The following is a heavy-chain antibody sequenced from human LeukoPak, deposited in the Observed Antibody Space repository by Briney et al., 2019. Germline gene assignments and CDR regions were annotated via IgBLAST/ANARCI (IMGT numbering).Heavy chain of an antibody. CDR3: ARENSIPFLFDP. J-gene: IGHJ5*02. Sequence: SETLSLTCTVSGGSISSYYWSWIRQPPGKGLEWIGYIYYSGSTNYNPSLKSRVTISVDTSKNQFSLKLSSVTAADTAVYYCARENSIPFLFDPWGQGTLVTVSS. CDR1: GGSISSYY. CDR2: IYYSGST. V-gene: IGHV4-59*12.